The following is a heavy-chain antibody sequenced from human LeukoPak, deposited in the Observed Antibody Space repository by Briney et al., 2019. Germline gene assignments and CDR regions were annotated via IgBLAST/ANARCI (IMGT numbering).Heavy chain of an antibody. CDR2: TYYRSKWYI. CDR3: VRGGGSFDY. D-gene: IGHD3-16*01. Sequence: SQTLSLTYAISGDSISINSAAWNWIRQCPSRGLEWLGSTYYRSKWYIDYAVSVKSLLTINPDTSKNQFSLQLTSVTPDDTAVYYCVRGGGSFDYWGQGTLVTVSS. J-gene: IGHJ4*02. CDR1: GDSISINSAA. V-gene: IGHV6-1*01.